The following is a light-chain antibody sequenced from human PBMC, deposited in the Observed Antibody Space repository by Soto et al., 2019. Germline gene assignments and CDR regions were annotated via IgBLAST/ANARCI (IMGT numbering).Light chain of an antibody. CDR1: SSDVGSYDL. V-gene: IGLV2-23*01. J-gene: IGLJ1*01. Sequence: QSALTQPASVSGSPGQSITISCTGTSSDVGSYDLVSWYQQPPGKAPKLMIYEDTQRPSGISTRFSGSKSGNAASLTISGLQAEDEAYYYCCSYAGSGTFVFGTGTKLTVL. CDR2: EDT. CDR3: CSYAGSGTFV.